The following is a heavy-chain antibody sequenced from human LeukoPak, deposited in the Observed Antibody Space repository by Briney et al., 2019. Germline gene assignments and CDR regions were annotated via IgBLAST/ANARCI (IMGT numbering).Heavy chain of an antibody. D-gene: IGHD2-21*02. CDR2: IYYRGRT. Sequence: SETLSLTCTLSGGSTNIIYWSWIRPPPGGGLEWIGYIYYRGRTNYNPSLKSRVAFSVDTSKNQFSLKLNSVTAADTAVYYSTRGGDCDDLRYFDCWGQGTLVTASS. CDR3: TRGGDCDDLRYFDC. J-gene: IGHJ4*02. CDR1: GGSTNIIY. V-gene: IGHV4-59*01.